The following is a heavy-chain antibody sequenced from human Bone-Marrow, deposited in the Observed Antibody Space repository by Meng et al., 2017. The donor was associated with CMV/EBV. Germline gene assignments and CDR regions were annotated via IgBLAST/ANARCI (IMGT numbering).Heavy chain of an antibody. J-gene: IGHJ4*02. CDR2: ISWNSGGV. V-gene: IGHV3-9*01. Sequence: SLKISCAASGFTFGNYATRWVRQAPGKGLEWVSGISWNSGGVGYADSVKGRFTISRDNAKNTLYLQMNSLRAEDTAVYYCAKGAADIVVVPAAINYFDYWGQGTLVTVSS. CDR1: GFTFGNYA. CDR3: AKGAADIVVVPAAINYFDY. D-gene: IGHD2-2*02.